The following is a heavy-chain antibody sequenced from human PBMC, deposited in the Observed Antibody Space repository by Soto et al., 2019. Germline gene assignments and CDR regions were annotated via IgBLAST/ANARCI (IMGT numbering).Heavy chain of an antibody. CDR1: GFTFTSYA. V-gene: IGHV3-23*01. CDR3: VTYIAATLHSLQY. D-gene: IGHD6-25*01. Sequence: EVQLLESGGGLVQPGGSLRLCCAASGFTFTSYAMSWIRQAPGKGLEWVSTITGSGDTTYYADSVKGRFTISRDNSKNTLFLQMNGLRADDTAVYYCVTYIAATLHSLQYWGQGTLVTVSS. CDR2: ITGSGDTT. J-gene: IGHJ4*02.